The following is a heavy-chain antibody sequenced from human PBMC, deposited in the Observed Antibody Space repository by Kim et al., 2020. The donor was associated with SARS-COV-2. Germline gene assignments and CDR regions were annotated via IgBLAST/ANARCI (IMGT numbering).Heavy chain of an antibody. J-gene: IGHJ6*02. CDR2: ISAYNGNT. CDR1: GYTFTSYG. Sequence: ASVKVSCKASGYTFTSYGISWVRQAPGQGLEWMGWISAYNGNTNYAQKLQGRVTMTTDTSTSTAYMELRSLRSDDTAVYYCASFIVVVPAATVYYGMDVWGQGTTVTVSS. CDR3: ASFIVVVPAATVYYGMDV. V-gene: IGHV1-18*04. D-gene: IGHD2-2*01.